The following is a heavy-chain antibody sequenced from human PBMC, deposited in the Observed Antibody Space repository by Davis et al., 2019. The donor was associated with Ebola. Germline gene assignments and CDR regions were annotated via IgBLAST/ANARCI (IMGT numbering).Heavy chain of an antibody. D-gene: IGHD2-8*01. CDR3: ARYCTNGVCYRAHMDV. V-gene: IGHV4-30-4*01. CDR1: GGSISSGDYY. Sequence: MPSETLSLTCTVSGGSISSGDYYWSWIRQPPGKGLEWIGYIYYSGSTYYNPSLKSRVTISVDTSKNQFSLKLSSVTAADTAVYYCARYCTNGVCYRAHMDVWGQGTTVTVSS. J-gene: IGHJ6*02. CDR2: IYYSGST.